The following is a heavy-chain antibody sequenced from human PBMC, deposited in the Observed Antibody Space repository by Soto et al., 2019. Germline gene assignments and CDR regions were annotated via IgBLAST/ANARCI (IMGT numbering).Heavy chain of an antibody. V-gene: IGHV1-3*01. CDR3: ARGVLTVNYEHNWFGP. CDR1: EYTFTSYA. D-gene: IGHD2-8*01. CDR2: INAGSGDS. Sequence: ASVKVSCKASEYTFTSYAIHWLRQAPGQSLEWMGWINAGSGDSKYSQKFQGRVTISSDTSASTAYMELSSLRSEDTAVYYCARGVLTVNYEHNWFGPWGQGTLVTVSS. J-gene: IGHJ5*02.